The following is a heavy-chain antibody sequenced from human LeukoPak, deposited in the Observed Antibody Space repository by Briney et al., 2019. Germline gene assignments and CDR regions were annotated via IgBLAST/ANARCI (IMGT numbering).Heavy chain of an antibody. V-gene: IGHV3-21*01. CDR3: ARGHYDVLAASYKWTPDY. Sequence: PGGSLRRSCAASGFTFNTFNMNWVRQAPGKGLEWVSSITSGGDYIYYADSVKGRFTTSRDNAKNSLSLQLNSLRVEDTAVYYCARGHYDVLAASYKWTPDYWGQGTLVTVSS. CDR2: ITSGGDYI. J-gene: IGHJ4*02. D-gene: IGHD3-9*01. CDR1: GFTFNTFN.